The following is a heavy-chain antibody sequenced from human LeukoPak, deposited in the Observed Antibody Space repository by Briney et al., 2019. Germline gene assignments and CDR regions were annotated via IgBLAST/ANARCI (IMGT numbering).Heavy chain of an antibody. Sequence: GGSLRLSCAASGFTFDDYAMLWVRQAPGKGLEWVSVITWSSGTIVYADSVQGRFTISRDNAKNSLYLQMSNLRAEDTAVYFCARGGGLDVWGQGATVTVSS. J-gene: IGHJ6*02. D-gene: IGHD3-16*01. CDR3: ARGGGLDV. CDR1: GFTFDDYA. CDR2: ITWSSGTI. V-gene: IGHV3-9*01.